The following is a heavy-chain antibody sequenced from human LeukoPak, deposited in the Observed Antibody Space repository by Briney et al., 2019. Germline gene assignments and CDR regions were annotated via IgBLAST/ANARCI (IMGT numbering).Heavy chain of an antibody. Sequence: GGSLRLSCAASGFTFSSYGMNWVRQAPGKGLEWVAVISYDGSNKYYADSVKGRFTISRDNSKNTLYLQMNSLRAEDTAVYYCARDYPCSGGSCYSSYYYYGMDVWGKGTTVTVSS. D-gene: IGHD2-15*01. CDR2: ISYDGSNK. CDR1: GFTFSSYG. V-gene: IGHV3-30*19. J-gene: IGHJ6*04. CDR3: ARDYPCSGGSCYSSYYYYGMDV.